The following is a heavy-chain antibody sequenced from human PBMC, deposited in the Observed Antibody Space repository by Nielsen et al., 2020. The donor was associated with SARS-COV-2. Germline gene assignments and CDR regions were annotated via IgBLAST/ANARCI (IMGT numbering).Heavy chain of an antibody. CDR3: AAESGSNPDAFDI. CDR1: GYTFTSYY. V-gene: IGHV1-46*01. CDR2: INPSGGST. Sequence: ASVKVSCKASGYTFTSYYMHWVRQAPGQGLEWMGIINPSGGSTSYAQKFQGRVTMTRDTSTSTAYMELSSLRSEDTAVYYCAAESGSNPDAFDIWGQGTMVTVSS. J-gene: IGHJ3*02. D-gene: IGHD1-26*01.